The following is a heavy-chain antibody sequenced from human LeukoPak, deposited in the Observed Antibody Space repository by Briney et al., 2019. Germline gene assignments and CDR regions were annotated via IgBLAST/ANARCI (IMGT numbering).Heavy chain of an antibody. J-gene: IGHJ3*02. CDR2: IATDGSGT. D-gene: IGHD4-23*01. V-gene: IGHV3-74*01. Sequence: GGSLRLSCAASGFTFSSYWMHWVRQVPGKGLVWVSRIATDGSGTTYADYVKGRFTISRDNAENTLYLQMNSLRAEDTAVYYCARDKYGGNSNAFDIWGQGTLVAVSS. CDR3: ARDKYGGNSNAFDI. CDR1: GFTFSSYW.